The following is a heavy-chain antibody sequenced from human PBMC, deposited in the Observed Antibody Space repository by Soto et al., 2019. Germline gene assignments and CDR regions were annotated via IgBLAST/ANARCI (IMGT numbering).Heavy chain of an antibody. D-gene: IGHD3-3*02. CDR3: SRDKARQQLGGNYYYILDV. J-gene: IGHJ6*02. CDR1: GGTFSTSA. V-gene: IGHV1-69*12. CDR2: IMPVFATP. Sequence: QVQLMQSGAEVKKPGSSVKVSCKASGGTFSTSAISWVRQAPGEGLEWVGGIMPVFATPDYAQKFQGRVTISADESTTTAYLALTSLTTDYTAVYYCSRDKARQQLGGNYYYILDVWCQGTAITVSS.